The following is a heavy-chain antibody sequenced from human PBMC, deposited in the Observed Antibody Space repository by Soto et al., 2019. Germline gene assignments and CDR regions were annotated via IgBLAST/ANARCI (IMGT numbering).Heavy chain of an antibody. CDR2: INPSGGST. CDR1: GYTFTSYY. CDR3: ARPRPSYYYDSSGYYYDY. Sequence: GASVKVSCKASGYTFTSYYMHWVRQAPGQGLEWMGIINPSGGSTSYAQKFQGRVTMTRDTCTSTVYMELSSLRSEDTAVYYCARPRPSYYYDSSGYYYDYWGQGTLVTVSS. J-gene: IGHJ4*02. V-gene: IGHV1-46*01. D-gene: IGHD3-22*01.